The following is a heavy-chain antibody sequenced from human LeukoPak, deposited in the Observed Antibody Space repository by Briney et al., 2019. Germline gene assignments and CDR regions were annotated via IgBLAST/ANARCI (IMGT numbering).Heavy chain of an antibody. CDR3: ARLAPLWFGETGYFDY. D-gene: IGHD3-10*01. CDR2: IYPGDSDT. V-gene: IGHV5-51*01. J-gene: IGHJ4*02. Sequence: GESLKISCKGSGYSFTSYWIGWVRQMPGKGLEWMGIIYPGDSDTRYSPSFQGQVTISADKSISTAYLQWSSLKASDTAMYYRARLAPLWFGETGYFDYWGQGTLVTVSS. CDR1: GYSFTSYW.